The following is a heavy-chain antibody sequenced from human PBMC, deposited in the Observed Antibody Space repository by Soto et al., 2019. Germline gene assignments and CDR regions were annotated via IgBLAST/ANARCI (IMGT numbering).Heavy chain of an antibody. V-gene: IGHV3-53*02. J-gene: IGHJ4*02. CDR3: ARHPPTNSWPAALDY. D-gene: IGHD2-15*01. Sequence: EVQLVETGGGLIQPGGSLTLSCAASGFSVSSTYVSWVRQAPGKGLQWVSVLYVGGTTYYANSVKGRFTISRDNSRNTLYLHLDSLTTEDTAVYYCARHPPTNSWPAALDYWGQGALVTVSS. CDR1: GFSVSSTY. CDR2: LYVGGTT.